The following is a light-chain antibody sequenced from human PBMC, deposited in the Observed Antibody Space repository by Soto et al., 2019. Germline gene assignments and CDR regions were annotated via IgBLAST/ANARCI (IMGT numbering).Light chain of an antibody. Sequence: QSALTQPASVSXXXGXXXXXXXXXXXXXVGGYNYVAWYQQHPDKAPKLMIYDVSNRRSGVSNRFSGSKSGNTASLTISGLQAEDDADYYCYSYTSSSTVLFGGGTKLTVL. CDR3: YSYTSSSTVL. CDR2: DVS. V-gene: IGLV2-14*01. J-gene: IGLJ2*01. CDR1: XXXVGGYNY.